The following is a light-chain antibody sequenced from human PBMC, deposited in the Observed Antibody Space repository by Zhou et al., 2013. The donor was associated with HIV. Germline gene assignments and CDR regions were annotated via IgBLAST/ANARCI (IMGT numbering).Light chain of an antibody. CDR1: QSVSSN. CDR3: QQYNDWPYS. V-gene: IGKV3-15*01. Sequence: EIVLTQSPATLSLSPGERATLSCRAIQSVSSNLAWYQQKPGQAPRLLIYEASTRATGIPVRFSGSGSGTEFSLTISSMQSEDSAVYYCQQYNDWPYSFGQGTKLEIK. J-gene: IGKJ2*03. CDR2: EAS.